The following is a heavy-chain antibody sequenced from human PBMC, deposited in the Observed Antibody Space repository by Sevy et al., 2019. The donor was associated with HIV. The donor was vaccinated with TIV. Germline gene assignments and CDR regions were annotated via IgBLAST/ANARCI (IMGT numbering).Heavy chain of an antibody. V-gene: IGHV1-46*01. Sequence: ASVKVSCKASGYTFTSYYMHWVRQAPGQGLEWMGIINPSGGSTSYAQKFQGRVTMTRDTSTSTVYMELSSLRSEDTAVYYCARVLTRRARRGLDYYYGMDVWGQGTTVTVSS. CDR3: ARVLTRRARRGLDYYYGMDV. J-gene: IGHJ6*02. CDR2: INPSGGST. D-gene: IGHD3-16*01. CDR1: GYTFTSYY.